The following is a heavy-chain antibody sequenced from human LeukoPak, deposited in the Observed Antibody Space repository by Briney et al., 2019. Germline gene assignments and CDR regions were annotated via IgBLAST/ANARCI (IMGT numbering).Heavy chain of an antibody. Sequence: GEPLQIAFQGSGYSFTSYWISWVRPMSGKGLEWMGRIDPSDSYTDYSPSLQGHVTISVDKSISTAHLQWSSLKASDTAMYYCATYRVANDAFDIWGQGTMVTVSS. J-gene: IGHJ3*02. V-gene: IGHV5-10-1*01. CDR3: ATYRVANDAFDI. D-gene: IGHD1-26*01. CDR2: IDPSDSYT. CDR1: GYSFTSYW.